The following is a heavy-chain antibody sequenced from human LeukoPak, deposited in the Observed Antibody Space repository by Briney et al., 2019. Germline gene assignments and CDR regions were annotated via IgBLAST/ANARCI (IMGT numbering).Heavy chain of an antibody. CDR3: ARMYCSRGACYPLFYYYAMDV. Sequence: PPASVKVSCKASGYTFTSYYMHWVRQAPGQGLEWMGIINPSGGSTSYAQKFQGRVTMTRDTSTSTVYMELSSLRSEDTAVYYCARMYCSRGACYPLFYYYAMDVWGQGTTVTVSS. V-gene: IGHV1-46*01. D-gene: IGHD2-15*01. CDR1: GYTFTSYY. J-gene: IGHJ6*02. CDR2: INPSGGST.